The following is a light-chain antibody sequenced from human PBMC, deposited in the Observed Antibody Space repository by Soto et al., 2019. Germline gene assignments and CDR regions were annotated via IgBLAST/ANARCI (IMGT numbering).Light chain of an antibody. V-gene: IGKV3-15*01. CDR1: QSIGGD. Sequence: VVMTQSPATLSLSPGEGATLSCRASQSIGGDLAWYQHKPGQTPRLLIHGASNRATGIPVRFSGSGSGTDFTLTISSLRPEDFATYYCQQSYNAVTFGQGTRLEI. J-gene: IGKJ5*01. CDR3: QQSYNAVT. CDR2: GAS.